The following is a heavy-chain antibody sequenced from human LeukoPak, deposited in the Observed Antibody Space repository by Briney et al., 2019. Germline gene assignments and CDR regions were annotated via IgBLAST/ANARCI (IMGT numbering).Heavy chain of an antibody. V-gene: IGHV3-66*01. J-gene: IGHJ5*02. Sequence: GGSLRLSCAASGFTVSSNCMSWVRQAPGKGLEWVSVIYSGGSTYYADSVKGRFTISRDNSKNTLYLQMNSLRAEDTAVYYCARIRATKWLPNWFDPWGQGTLVTASS. CDR1: GFTVSSNC. D-gene: IGHD3-22*01. CDR2: IYSGGST. CDR3: ARIRATKWLPNWFDP.